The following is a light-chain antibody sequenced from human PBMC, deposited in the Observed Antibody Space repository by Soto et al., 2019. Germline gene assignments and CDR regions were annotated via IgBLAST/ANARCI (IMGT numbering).Light chain of an antibody. CDR2: DTS. Sequence: EIVMTQSPATLSVSPGEGATLSCRASQSVHNDLAWYQQKPGQAPRLLIYDTSTRATGIPARFSGSGSGTEFTLTISSLQSEDFAVYYCQQYTNWPPLPFGGGTKVEI. CDR3: QQYTNWPPLP. V-gene: IGKV3-15*01. CDR1: QSVHND. J-gene: IGKJ4*01.